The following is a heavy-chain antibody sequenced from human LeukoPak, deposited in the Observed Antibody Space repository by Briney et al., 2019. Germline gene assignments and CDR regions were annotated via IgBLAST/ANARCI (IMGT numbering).Heavy chain of an antibody. Sequence: GGSLRLSCAASGFXFRTYSMIWVRQAPGRGLEWVSSISSSSSYIYYADSVKGRFTISRDNAKNSLYLQMNSLRAEDTAVYYCARWPSGGDPWADYGMDVWGQGTTVTVSS. CDR3: ARWPSGGDPWADYGMDV. D-gene: IGHD2-21*02. CDR2: ISSSSSYI. J-gene: IGHJ6*02. V-gene: IGHV3-21*01. CDR1: GFXFRTYS.